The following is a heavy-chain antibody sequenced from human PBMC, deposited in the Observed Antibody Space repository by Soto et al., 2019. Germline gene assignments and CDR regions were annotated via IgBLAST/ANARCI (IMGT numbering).Heavy chain of an antibody. D-gene: IGHD2-2*01. CDR3: AKGGLGDCSSTSCSVLGYYGMDV. CDR1: GFTFSSYG. J-gene: IGHJ6*02. CDR2: ISYDGSNK. Sequence: LRLSFAASGFTFSSYGMHWVRQAPGKGLEGVAVISYDGSNKYYADSVKGRFTISRDNSKNTLYLQMNSLRAEDTAVYYCAKGGLGDCSSTSCSVLGYYGMDVWGQGTTVTVSS. V-gene: IGHV3-30*18.